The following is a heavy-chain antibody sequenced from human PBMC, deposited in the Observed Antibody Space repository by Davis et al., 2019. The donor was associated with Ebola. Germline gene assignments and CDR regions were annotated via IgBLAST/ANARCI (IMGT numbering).Heavy chain of an antibody. Sequence: ASVKVSCKASGYTFTGYNVNWVRQAPGKGLEWMGWLNPSIGVTKFARSFQGRVTLTRDTSVSTAYMELGRLTSDDTAVYYCVRGPVVFGYNAMDVWGQGTTVTVSS. V-gene: IGHV1-2*02. J-gene: IGHJ6*02. D-gene: IGHD1-1*01. CDR3: VRGPVVFGYNAMDV. CDR1: GYTFTGYN. CDR2: LNPSIGVT.